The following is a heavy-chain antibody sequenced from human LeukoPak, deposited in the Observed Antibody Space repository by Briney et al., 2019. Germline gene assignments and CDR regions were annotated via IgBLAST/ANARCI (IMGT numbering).Heavy chain of an antibody. V-gene: IGHV1-69*04. CDR3: SPCGHAYDWFGP. CDR1: GATLNIGHA. CDR2: IIPFLGEV. J-gene: IGHJ5*02. D-gene: IGHD5-12*01. Sequence: AASVKVSCKAFGATLNIGHAFIWAPQAPGQGLQWMGRIIPFLGEVNYAQNFQGRVSFTADKSTATMYMEMKSLRLDDTAIYYCSPCGHAYDWFGPWGQGTLVTVSS.